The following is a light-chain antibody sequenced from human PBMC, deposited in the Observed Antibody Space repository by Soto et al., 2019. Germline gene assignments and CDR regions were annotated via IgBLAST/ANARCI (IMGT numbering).Light chain of an antibody. CDR3: SSYTSSSTLENV. Sequence: QSVLTQPASVSGSPGQSITISCTGTSSDVGGYNYVSWYQQHPGKAPKLMIYGVSNRPSGVSNRFSGSKSGNTASLPISGLQAEDEADYYCSSYTSSSTLENVFGTGTKV. J-gene: IGLJ1*01. CDR1: SSDVGGYNY. V-gene: IGLV2-14*01. CDR2: GVS.